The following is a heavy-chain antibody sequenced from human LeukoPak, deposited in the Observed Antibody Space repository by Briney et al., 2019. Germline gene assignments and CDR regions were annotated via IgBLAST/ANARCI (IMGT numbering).Heavy chain of an antibody. Sequence: ESLKISCKGSGYSFTSYWIGWVRQMPGKGLEWMGIIYPGDSDTRYSPSFQGQDTISADKSISTAYLQWSSLKASDTAMYYCARHSTRGCSSTSCYSSVWFDPWGQGTLVTVSS. CDR3: ARHSTRGCSSTSCYSSVWFDP. CDR2: IYPGDSDT. CDR1: GYSFTSYW. D-gene: IGHD2-2*01. J-gene: IGHJ5*02. V-gene: IGHV5-51*01.